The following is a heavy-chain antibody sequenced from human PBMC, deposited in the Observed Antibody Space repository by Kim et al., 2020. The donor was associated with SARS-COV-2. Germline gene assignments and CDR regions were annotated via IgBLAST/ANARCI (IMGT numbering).Heavy chain of an antibody. Sequence: SETLSLTCTVSGGSISSSSYYWGWIRQPPGKGLEWIGSIYYSGSTYYNPSLKSRVTISVYTSKNQFSLKLSSVTAADTAVYYCARWGYGDYGYWGQGTLVSVSS. CDR3: ARWGYGDYGY. CDR1: GGSISSSSYY. V-gene: IGHV4-39*07. J-gene: IGHJ4*02. D-gene: IGHD4-17*01. CDR2: IYYSGST.